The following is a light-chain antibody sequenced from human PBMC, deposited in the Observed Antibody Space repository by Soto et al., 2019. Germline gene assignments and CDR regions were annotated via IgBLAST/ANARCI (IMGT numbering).Light chain of an antibody. J-gene: IGKJ3*01. V-gene: IGKV3-11*01. CDR2: DVS. CDR1: QSISTH. Sequence: EIVLTQSPATLSLSPGERATLSCRASQSISTHLAWYQQKPGQAPRLLIHDVSNRATGIPARFSGSGSGTDFTLTISSLEPEDFAVYCCQQRSNWPLTFGPGTKVDIK. CDR3: QQRSNWPLT.